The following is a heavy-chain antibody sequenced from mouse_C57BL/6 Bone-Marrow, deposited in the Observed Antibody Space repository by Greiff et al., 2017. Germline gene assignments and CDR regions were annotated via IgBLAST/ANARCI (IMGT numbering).Heavy chain of an antibody. CDR2: ISSGGSYT. Sequence: EVKVVESGGDLVKPGGSLKLSCAASGFTFSSYGMSWVRQTPDKRLEWVATISSGGSYTYYPDSVKGRFTISRDNAKNTLYLQMSSLKSEDTALYYCACNSFDYWGQGTTLTVSS. CDR3: ACNSFDY. CDR1: GFTFSSYG. J-gene: IGHJ2*01. V-gene: IGHV5-6*01. D-gene: IGHD2-1*01.